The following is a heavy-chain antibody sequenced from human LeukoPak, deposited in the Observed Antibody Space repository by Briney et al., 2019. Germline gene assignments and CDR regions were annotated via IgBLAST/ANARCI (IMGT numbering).Heavy chain of an antibody. Sequence: GGSLRLSCAASGFTFSTYAMSWVRQAPGKGLERVSAISASGGNTYYADSVKGRFTISRDNSKNTLYLQLNSLKAEDTAVYYCAKDQAVIIKYYFDYWGQGTLVTVSS. J-gene: IGHJ4*02. CDR3: AKDQAVIIKYYFDY. V-gene: IGHV3-23*01. D-gene: IGHD3-3*01. CDR1: GFTFSTYA. CDR2: ISASGGNT.